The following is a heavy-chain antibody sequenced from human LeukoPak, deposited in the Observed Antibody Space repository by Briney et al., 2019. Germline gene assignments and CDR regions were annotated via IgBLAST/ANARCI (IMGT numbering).Heavy chain of an antibody. D-gene: IGHD3-10*01. Sequence: SETLSLTCTVSGGSISSSSYYWGWIRQPPGKGLEWIGSIYYGGSTFYNPSLKSRVTISVDTSKNQFSLKLSSVTAADTAVYYCARAVGGDGSGSLWGPGTLVTVSS. V-gene: IGHV4-39*07. CDR3: ARAVGGDGSGSL. J-gene: IGHJ4*02. CDR2: IYYGGST. CDR1: GGSISSSSYY.